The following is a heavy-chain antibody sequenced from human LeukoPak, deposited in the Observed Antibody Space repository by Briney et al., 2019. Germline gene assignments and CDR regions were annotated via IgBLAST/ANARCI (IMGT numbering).Heavy chain of an antibody. V-gene: IGHV4-59*12. CDR3: AREQYLYSSSSYDY. Sequence: SETLSLTCTVSGGSISNYYWTWIRQPPGKGLEWIGDIYYSGSTNYNPSLKSRVTMSVDTSKNQFSLKLSSVTAADTAVYYCAREQYLYSSSSYDYWGQGTLVTVSS. J-gene: IGHJ4*02. CDR1: GGSISNYY. D-gene: IGHD6-6*01. CDR2: IYYSGST.